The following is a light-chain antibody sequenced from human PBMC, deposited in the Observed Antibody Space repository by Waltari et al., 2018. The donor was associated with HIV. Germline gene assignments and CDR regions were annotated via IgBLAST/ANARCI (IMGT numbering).Light chain of an antibody. V-gene: IGLV3-21*04. CDR2: YDS. J-gene: IGLJ3*02. CDR1: NIGRKS. Sequence: SYVLTQPPSVSVAPGKTARITCGGNNIGRKSVHWYQQKPGQAPVLVIYYDSDRTSGIPERFSGSNSGNTATLTISRVEAGDEADYYCQVWDSSSDLSWVFGGGTKLTVL. CDR3: QVWDSSSDLSWV.